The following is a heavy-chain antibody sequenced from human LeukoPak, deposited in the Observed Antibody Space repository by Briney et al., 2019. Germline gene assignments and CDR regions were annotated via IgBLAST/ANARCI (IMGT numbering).Heavy chain of an antibody. Sequence: GGSLRLSCAASGFTFSTYWMHWVRQAPGKGLEWVSVIYSGGSTYYADSVKGRFTISRDNSKNTLYLQMNSLRAEDTAVYYCARDKPLYYYDSSGYYYGMDVWGQGTTVTVSS. D-gene: IGHD3-22*01. CDR3: ARDKPLYYYDSSGYYYGMDV. CDR1: GFTFSTYW. J-gene: IGHJ6*02. V-gene: IGHV3-53*01. CDR2: IYSGGST.